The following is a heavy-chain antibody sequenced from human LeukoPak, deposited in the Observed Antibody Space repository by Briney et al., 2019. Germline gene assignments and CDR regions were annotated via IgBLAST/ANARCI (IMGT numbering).Heavy chain of an antibody. CDR3: ARGPGNYYYMDV. CDR2: ISYDGSNK. D-gene: IGHD6-13*01. Sequence: GVSLTLPCAASGFTFSSYAKLGARRAPGRGVVGVAVISYDGSNKNFADSVKRRFTISRDNSKNTLYLQMNSLRAEDTAVYYCARGPGNYYYMDVGGKGPTATVSS. J-gene: IGHJ6*03. V-gene: IGHV3-30*04. CDR1: GFTFSSYA.